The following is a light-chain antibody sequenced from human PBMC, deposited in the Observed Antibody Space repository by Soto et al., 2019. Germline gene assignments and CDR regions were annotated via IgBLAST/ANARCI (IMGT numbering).Light chain of an antibody. CDR3: QQLNSYPFT. Sequence: DIQLTQSPSFLSASVGDRVTITCRASQGISSYLAFYQQKPGKAPKLLIYAASTLQSGVPSRFSGSGSGTEFTLTISSLQPEDFATYYCQQLNSYPFTFGGGTKVDI. J-gene: IGKJ4*01. CDR2: AAS. CDR1: QGISSY. V-gene: IGKV1-9*01.